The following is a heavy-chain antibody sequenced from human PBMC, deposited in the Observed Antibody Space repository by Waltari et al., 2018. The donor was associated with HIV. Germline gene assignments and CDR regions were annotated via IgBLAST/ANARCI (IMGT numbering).Heavy chain of an antibody. CDR3: ATYFKPRAFDPSFVDS. V-gene: IGHV3-30*02. D-gene: IGHD3-9*01. CDR1: GFTFSCYG. J-gene: IGHJ1*01. CDR2: NRVDGTEG. Sequence: VRLVESGGGVFQPGGALGLSCDASGFTFSCYGLHRVRKAPGRGLQWLGFNRVDGTEGYYLESVKARFIISRDNSNSTLILQMTDLTTDDTGVYFCATYFKPRAFDPSFVDSWGQGALVTVSS.